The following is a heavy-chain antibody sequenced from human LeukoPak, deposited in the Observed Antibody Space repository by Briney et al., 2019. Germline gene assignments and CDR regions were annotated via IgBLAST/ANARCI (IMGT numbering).Heavy chain of an antibody. CDR1: GGSISSYY. Sequence: MASETLSLTCTVSGGSISSYYWSWIRLPPGKGLEWIAYIYYSGGTNHNPSLKSRVTTSIDTSKNQFSLKVSSVTATDTAVYYCARVAGYSGSWPTYNFDYWSQGTLVTVSS. CDR2: IYYSGGT. V-gene: IGHV4-59*08. J-gene: IGHJ4*02. CDR3: ARVAGYSGSWPTYNFDY. D-gene: IGHD6-13*01.